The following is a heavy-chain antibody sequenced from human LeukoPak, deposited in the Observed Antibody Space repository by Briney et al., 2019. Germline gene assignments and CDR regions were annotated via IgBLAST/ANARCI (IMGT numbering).Heavy chain of an antibody. CDR3: AKGAYDYIEMGYFDY. D-gene: IGHD5-12*01. CDR2: IIGSSGDT. V-gene: IGHV3-23*01. J-gene: IGHJ4*02. Sequence: GGSLRLSCAASGFSLTNFAMSWVRQAPGKGLEWFSLIIGSSGDTFYADSVKGRFTISRDNSKNRLYLQMNSLRAEDTALYYCAKGAYDYIEMGYFDYWGQGTLVTVSS. CDR1: GFSLTNFA.